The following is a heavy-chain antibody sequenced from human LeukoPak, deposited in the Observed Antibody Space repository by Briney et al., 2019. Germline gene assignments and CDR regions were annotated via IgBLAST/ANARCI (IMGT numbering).Heavy chain of an antibody. CDR1: GGSISSYY. CDR2: IYYSGST. CDR3: ARRRKQQGLDY. V-gene: IGHV4-39*01. D-gene: IGHD6-13*01. Sequence: SETLSLTCTVSGGSISSYYWSWIRQPPGKGLEWIGSIYYSGSTYYNPSLKSRVTISVDTSKNQFSLKLSSVTAADTAVYYCARRRKQQGLDYWGQGTLVTVSS. J-gene: IGHJ4*02.